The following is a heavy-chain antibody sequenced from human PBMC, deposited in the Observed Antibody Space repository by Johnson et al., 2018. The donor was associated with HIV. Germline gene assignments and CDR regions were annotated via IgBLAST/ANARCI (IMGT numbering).Heavy chain of an antibody. CDR1: GFTFSSYD. CDR2: IGTAGDT. J-gene: IGHJ3*02. CDR3: ARVGYHDAFDI. D-gene: IGHD3-16*02. V-gene: IGHV3-13*01. Sequence: VQLVESGGGLVPPGGSLRLSCAASGFTFSSYDMHWVRQATGKGLEWVSAIGTAGDTYYPGSVKGRFTISRENAKNSLYLQMNSLRAGDTAVYYCARVGYHDAFDIWGQGTMVTVSS.